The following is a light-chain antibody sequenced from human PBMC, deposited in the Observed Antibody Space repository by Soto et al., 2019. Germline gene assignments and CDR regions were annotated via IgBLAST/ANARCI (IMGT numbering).Light chain of an antibody. CDR2: SAS. V-gene: IGKV1-39*01. Sequence: DIQITQSPSSLSASVGDRVTITCRASQSISSYLNWYQQKPGKAPKLLIYSASSLRSGVPSRFSGSRSGTDFTLTISSLQPEDFATYSCQQSYSTPLTFGGGTKVDIK. CDR3: QQSYSTPLT. CDR1: QSISSY. J-gene: IGKJ4*01.